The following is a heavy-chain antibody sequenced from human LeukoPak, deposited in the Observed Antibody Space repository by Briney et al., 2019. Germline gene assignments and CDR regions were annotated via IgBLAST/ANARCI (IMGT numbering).Heavy chain of an antibody. CDR2: IYTGDSDT. CDR3: ARRSNGDYLRY. J-gene: IGHJ4*02. Sequence: GESLKISCKGSGYIFTSYWIGWVRQMAGKGLEWMGIIYTGDSDTRYSPSFQGQVTISADKSISTAYLQWSSLKASDTAMYYCARRSNGDYLRYWGQGTLVTVSS. D-gene: IGHD4-17*01. V-gene: IGHV5-51*01. CDR1: GYIFTSYW.